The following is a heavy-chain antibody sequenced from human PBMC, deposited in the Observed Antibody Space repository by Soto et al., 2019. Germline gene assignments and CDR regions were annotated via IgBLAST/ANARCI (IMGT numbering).Heavy chain of an antibody. CDR2: FDPEDGET. CDR1: GGTFSSYA. D-gene: IGHD3-10*01. CDR3: ATEARSGSYYNPLDY. V-gene: IGHV1-24*01. Sequence: ASVKVSCKASGGTFSSYAISWVRQAPGKGLEWMGGFDPEDGETIYAQKFQGRVTMTEDTSTDTAYMELSSLRSEDTAVYYCATEARSGSYYNPLDYWGQGTLVTVSS. J-gene: IGHJ4*02.